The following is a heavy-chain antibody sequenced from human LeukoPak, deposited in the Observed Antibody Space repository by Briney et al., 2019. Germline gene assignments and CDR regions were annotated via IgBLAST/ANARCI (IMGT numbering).Heavy chain of an antibody. CDR3: ARARYYYGSGSYPNWFDP. CDR2: IYYSGST. Sequence: SETLSLTCAVYGGSFSGYYWSWIRQPPGKGLEWIGYIYYSGSTYYNPSLKSRVTISVDTSKNQFSLKLSSVTAADTAVYYCARARYYYGSGSYPNWFDPWGQGTLVTVSS. D-gene: IGHD3-10*01. V-gene: IGHV4-34*01. CDR1: GGSFSGYY. J-gene: IGHJ5*02.